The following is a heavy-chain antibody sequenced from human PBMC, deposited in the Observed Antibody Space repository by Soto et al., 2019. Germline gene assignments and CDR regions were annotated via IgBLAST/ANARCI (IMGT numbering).Heavy chain of an antibody. J-gene: IGHJ6*02. Sequence: QVQLQESGPGLVKPSQTLSLTCTVSGGSISSGGYYWSWIRQHPGKGLEWIGYIYYSGSTYYNPSLKSRVTISADTSKNQFSLKLSSVTAADTAVYYCARADSSGYYPYYYYYGMDVWGQGTTVTVSS. CDR1: GGSISSGGYY. CDR3: ARADSSGYYPYYYYYGMDV. D-gene: IGHD3-22*01. V-gene: IGHV4-31*03. CDR2: IYYSGST.